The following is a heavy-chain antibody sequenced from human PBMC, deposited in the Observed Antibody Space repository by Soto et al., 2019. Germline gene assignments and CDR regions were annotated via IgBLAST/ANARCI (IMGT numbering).Heavy chain of an antibody. J-gene: IGHJ1*01. CDR3: AKDRRDVPWRGCLGC. Sequence: GGSLRLSCAASGFTFSSYAMSWVRQAPGKGLEWVSAISGNGGSTYYADSVKGRFTISRDNSKKKLYLQMNSLRAEATAASYYAKDRRDVPWRGCLGCWGQGTLVTVSS. CDR1: GFTFSSYA. V-gene: IGHV3-23*01. CDR2: ISGNGGST. D-gene: IGHD2-15*01.